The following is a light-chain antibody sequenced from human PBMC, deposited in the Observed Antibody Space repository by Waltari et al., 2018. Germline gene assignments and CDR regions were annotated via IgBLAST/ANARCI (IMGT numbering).Light chain of an antibody. Sequence: HSALTQPASVSGSPGQSITISCTGTSSDVGGHNHVSWYQRYPGKAPKLMIFDVSNRPSGVSVRFSASKSSNMASLTLSGLLAEDEADYYCRSFTGGSNVLFGGGTKLTVL. J-gene: IGLJ2*01. V-gene: IGLV2-14*03. CDR1: SSDVGGHNH. CDR2: DVS. CDR3: RSFTGGSNVL.